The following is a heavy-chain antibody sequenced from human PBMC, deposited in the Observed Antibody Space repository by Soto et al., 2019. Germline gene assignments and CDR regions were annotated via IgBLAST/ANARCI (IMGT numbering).Heavy chain of an antibody. CDR1: GGSFSGYY. J-gene: IGHJ5*02. Sequence: PSETLSLTCAVYGGSFSGYYWSWIRQPPGKGLEWIGEINHGGSTNYNPSLKSRVTISVDTSKNQFSLKLSSVTAADTAVYYCARGDNYYDSSGYFWYNWFDPWGQGTLVTVSS. D-gene: IGHD3-22*01. CDR2: INHGGST. CDR3: ARGDNYYDSSGYFWYNWFDP. V-gene: IGHV4-34*01.